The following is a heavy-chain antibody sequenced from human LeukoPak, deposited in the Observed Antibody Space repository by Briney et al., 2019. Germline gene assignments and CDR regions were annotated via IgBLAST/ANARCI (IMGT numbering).Heavy chain of an antibody. CDR1: GYTFTGYY. CDR2: INPNSGGT. D-gene: IGHD2-21*01. CDR3: ARDVVMETIGWFDP. J-gene: IGHJ5*02. Sequence: ASVKVSCKASGYTFTGYYMHWVRQAPGQGLEWMGWINPNSGGTNYAQKFQGRVTMTRDTSISTAYMELSRLRSDDTAVYYCARDVVMETIGWFDPWGQGTLVTVS. V-gene: IGHV1-2*02.